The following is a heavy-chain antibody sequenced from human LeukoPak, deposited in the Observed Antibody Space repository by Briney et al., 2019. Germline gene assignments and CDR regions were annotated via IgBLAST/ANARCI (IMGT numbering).Heavy chain of an antibody. D-gene: IGHD3-22*01. CDR1: GFTFSNYT. J-gene: IGHJ4*02. CDR2: ISSSSSAI. CDR3: TTTTMIVVVMLN. V-gene: IGHV3-48*01. Sequence: GGSLRLSCAASGFTFSNYTMNWVRQAPGKGLEWVSYISSSSSAIFYADSVKGRFTISRDNAKNSLYLQMNSLKTEDTAVYYCTTTTMIVVVMLNWGQGTLVTVSS.